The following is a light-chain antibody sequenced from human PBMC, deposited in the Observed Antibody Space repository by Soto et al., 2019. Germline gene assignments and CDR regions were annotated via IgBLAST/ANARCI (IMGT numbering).Light chain of an antibody. CDR1: QSISSY. Sequence: DLPMTQSPSSLSASVGDRVTITCRASQSISSYLNWYQQKPGKAPKLLIYDASSLQSGVTSRFSGSGSGTDFTLTISSLQPEDFATYYCQQSYSTPLTFGGGTKVELK. CDR3: QQSYSTPLT. V-gene: IGKV1-39*01. J-gene: IGKJ4*01. CDR2: DAS.